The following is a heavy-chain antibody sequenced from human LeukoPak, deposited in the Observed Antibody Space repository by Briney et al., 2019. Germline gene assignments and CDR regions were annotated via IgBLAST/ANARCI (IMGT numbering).Heavy chain of an antibody. CDR2: ISGSGDYI. Sequence: PGGSLRLSCVASGFTLNTYTMTWVRQAPGKGLEWVASISGSGDYILYGDSVKGRFIVSRDNAENSLFLQVSTLRADDTGVYFCARIRGDSIGCYVDGWFEPWGQGTLVTVSS. V-gene: IGHV3-21*01. J-gene: IGHJ5*02. D-gene: IGHD3-22*01. CDR3: ARIRGDSIGCYVDGWFEP. CDR1: GFTLNTYT.